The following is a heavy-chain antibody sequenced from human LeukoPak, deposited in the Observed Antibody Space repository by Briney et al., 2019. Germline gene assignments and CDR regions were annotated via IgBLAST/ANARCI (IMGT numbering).Heavy chain of an antibody. CDR1: GYTFTGYY. CDR2: INPNSGGT. D-gene: IGHD1-26*01. CDR3: ARALLVGATPYFDY. V-gene: IGHV1-2*02. Sequence: GASVKVSCKASGYTFTGYYMHWVRQAPGQGLEWMEWINPNSGGTNYAQKFQGRVTMTRDMSTSTVYMELSSLRSEDTAVYYCARALLVGATPYFDYWGQGTLVTVSS. J-gene: IGHJ4*02.